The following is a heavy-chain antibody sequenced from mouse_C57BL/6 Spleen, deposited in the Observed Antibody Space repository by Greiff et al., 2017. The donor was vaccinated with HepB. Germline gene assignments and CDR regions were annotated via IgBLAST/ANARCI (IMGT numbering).Heavy chain of an antibody. J-gene: IGHJ2*01. V-gene: IGHV1-19*01. Sequence: VQLQQSGPVLVKPGASVKMSCKASGYTFTDYYMNWVKQSHGKSLEWIGVINPYNGGTSYNQKFKGKATLTVDKSSSTAYMELNSLTSEDSAVYYCALDSSGYSYFDYWGQGTTLTVSS. CDR2: INPYNGGT. CDR1: GYTFTDYY. CDR3: ALDSSGYSYFDY. D-gene: IGHD3-2*02.